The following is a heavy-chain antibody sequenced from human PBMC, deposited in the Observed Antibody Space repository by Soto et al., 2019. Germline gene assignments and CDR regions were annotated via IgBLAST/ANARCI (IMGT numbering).Heavy chain of an antibody. D-gene: IGHD3-10*01. CDR3: ARQGFGVLHGLVDV. CDR1: GGSITYINNHY. J-gene: IGHJ6*02. Sequence: PSETLSLTCTVSGGSITYINNHYFIWFRLPPGKGLEWIGYISDIAYTSYNPSLKGRVSISVDTSKNQFSLTLTSVTAADTAVYYCARQGFGVLHGLVDVWGQGTTVTVSS. CDR2: ISDIAYT. V-gene: IGHV4-61*05.